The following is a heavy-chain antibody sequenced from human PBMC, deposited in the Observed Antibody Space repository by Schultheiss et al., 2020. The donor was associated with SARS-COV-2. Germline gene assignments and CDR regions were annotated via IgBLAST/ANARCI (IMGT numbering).Heavy chain of an antibody. D-gene: IGHD5-18*01. CDR1: GGILSNYA. J-gene: IGHJ6*02. V-gene: IGHV1-18*01. CDR3: ARVDTAMVTYYYYYGMDV. Sequence: ASVKVSCKAFGGILSNYAISWVRQAPGQGLEWMGWISAYNGNTNYAQKLQGRVTMTTDTSTSTAYMELRSLRSDDTAVYYCARVDTAMVTYYYYYGMDVWGQGTTVTVSS. CDR2: ISAYNGNT.